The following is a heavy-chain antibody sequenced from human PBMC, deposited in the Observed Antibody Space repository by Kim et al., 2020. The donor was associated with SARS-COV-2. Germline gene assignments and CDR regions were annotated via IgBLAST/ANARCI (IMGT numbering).Heavy chain of an antibody. J-gene: IGHJ4*02. V-gene: IGHV4-30-2*01. CDR2: IYHSGGT. CDR3: ARARGYQTFDY. D-gene: IGHD3-22*01. Sequence: SETLSLTCAVSGGSISSGGYSWSWIRQPPGKGLEWIGYIYHSGGTYYNPSLKSRVTISVDRSKNQFSLKLSSVTAADTAVYYCARARGYQTFDYWGQGTLVTVSS. CDR1: GGSISSGGYS.